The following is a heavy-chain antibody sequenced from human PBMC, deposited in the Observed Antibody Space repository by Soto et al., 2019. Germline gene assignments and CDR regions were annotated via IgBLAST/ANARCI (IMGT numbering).Heavy chain of an antibody. CDR2: IYYSGTT. V-gene: IGHV4-39*01. CDR3: ARSISVAMDF. Sequence: SETLSLTCTVSGGSISSSSYHWGWIRQPPGKGLEWIGSIYYSGTTYYNPSLKSRVTISVDTSKNQFSLKLSSVTAADTAVYYCARSISVAMDFWGQGSLVTVS. CDR1: GGSISSSSYH. J-gene: IGHJ4*02. D-gene: IGHD6-19*01.